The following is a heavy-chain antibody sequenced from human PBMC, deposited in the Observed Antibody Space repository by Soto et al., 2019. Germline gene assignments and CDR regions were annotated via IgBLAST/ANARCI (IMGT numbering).Heavy chain of an antibody. CDR1: GFTFSGYW. V-gene: IGHV3-74*01. CDR3: NRETFGARDY. Sequence: EVQLVESGGGLVQPGGSLRLSCRDSGFTFSGYWMHWVRQAPGKGLEWVSRIDPYDTGISYADSVKGRFTIFRDNAKSILYLHMNSLRPEDNAVYYCNRETFGARDYWGQGTLVTVSS. CDR2: IDPYDTGI. J-gene: IGHJ4*02. D-gene: IGHD3-10*01.